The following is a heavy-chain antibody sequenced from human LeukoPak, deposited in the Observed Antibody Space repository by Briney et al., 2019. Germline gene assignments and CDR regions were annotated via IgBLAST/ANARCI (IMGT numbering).Heavy chain of an antibody. V-gene: IGHV3-48*01. J-gene: IGHJ6*03. CDR3: ARTGRGISTSWGKGYYYYYMDV. CDR2: ISSSSSTI. Sequence: PGGSLRLSCAASGFTFSSYSMNWVRQAPGKGLEWVSYISSSSSTIYYADSVKGRFTISRDNAKNSLYLQMNSLRAEDTAVYYCARTGRGISTSWGKGYYYYYMDVWGKGTTVTVSS. D-gene: IGHD2-2*01. CDR1: GFTFSSYS.